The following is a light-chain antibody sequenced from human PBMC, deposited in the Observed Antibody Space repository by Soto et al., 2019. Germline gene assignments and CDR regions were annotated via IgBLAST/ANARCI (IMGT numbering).Light chain of an antibody. CDR1: SSDVGGYNF. CDR3: SSDINSRTLV. Sequence: QSALTQPASVSGSPGQSITISCTGTSSDVGGYNFVSWYQHHPGKAPKLMIYEDSNRPSGVSTRFSGSKSGNTASLTISGLQAEDEADYYGSSDINSRTLVFGGVTKVTVL. V-gene: IGLV2-14*01. J-gene: IGLJ3*02. CDR2: EDS.